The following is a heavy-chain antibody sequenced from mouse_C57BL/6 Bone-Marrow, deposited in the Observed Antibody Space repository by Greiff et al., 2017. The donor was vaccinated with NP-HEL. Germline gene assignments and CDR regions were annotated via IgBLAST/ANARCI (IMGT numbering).Heavy chain of an antibody. CDR2: IYPGSGST. D-gene: IGHD1-1*01. CDR3: ARSPLYYYGKDWYFDV. V-gene: IGHV1-55*01. J-gene: IGHJ1*03. Sequence: QVQLQQPGAELVKPGASVKMSCKASGYTFTSYWITWVKQRPGQGLEWIGDIYPGSGSTNYNEKFKSKATLTVDTSSSTAYMQLSSLTSEDAAVYYCARSPLYYYGKDWYFDVWGTGTTVTVSS. CDR1: GYTFTSYW.